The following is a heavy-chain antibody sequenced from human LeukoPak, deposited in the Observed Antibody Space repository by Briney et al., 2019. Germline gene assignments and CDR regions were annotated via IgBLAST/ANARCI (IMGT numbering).Heavy chain of an antibody. D-gene: IGHD3-22*01. CDR3: ARDGDYYDSSGTLDY. CDR1: GFTFSSYS. J-gene: IGHJ4*02. Sequence: PGGSLRLSCAASGFTFSSYSMNWVRQAPGKGLEWVSSISSSSSYIYYADSVKGRFTISRDNAKNSLYLQMNSLRAEDTAVYYCARDGDYYDSSGTLDYWGQGTLVTVSS. V-gene: IGHV3-21*01. CDR2: ISSSSSYI.